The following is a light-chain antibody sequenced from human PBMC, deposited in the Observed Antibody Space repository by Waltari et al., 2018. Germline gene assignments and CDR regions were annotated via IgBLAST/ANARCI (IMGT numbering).Light chain of an antibody. CDR1: QSISRNY. CDR2: GAS. V-gene: IGKV3-20*01. J-gene: IGKJ5*01. CDR3: QQYGSSRIT. Sequence: IVLTQSPGTLSLSPGERATLSCRASQSISRNYLAWYQQKPGQGPRLLIYGASSRATGIPDRFSGSGSGTDFTLTISRLEPEDFAVYYCQQYGSSRITFGQGTRLEIK.